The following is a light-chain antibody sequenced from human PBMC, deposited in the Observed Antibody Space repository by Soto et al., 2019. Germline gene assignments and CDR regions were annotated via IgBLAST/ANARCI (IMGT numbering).Light chain of an antibody. V-gene: IGLV2-8*01. CDR1: SSDVGGYDY. CDR3: SSYTGGNPSYV. J-gene: IGLJ1*01. CDR2: EVT. Sequence: LTQPPSASGSPGQSVTISCTGTSSDVGGYDYVSWYQQHPGKAPKLMIYEVTIRPSGVSDRFSGSKSGNTASLTVSGLQAEDEADYYCSSYTGGNPSYVFGTGTKVTVL.